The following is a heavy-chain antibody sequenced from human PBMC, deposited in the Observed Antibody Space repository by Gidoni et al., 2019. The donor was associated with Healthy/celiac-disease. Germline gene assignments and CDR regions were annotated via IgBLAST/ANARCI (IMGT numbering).Heavy chain of an antibody. J-gene: IGHJ3*02. CDR2: ISGSGGST. Sequence: EVQLLESGGGLVQPGGSLRLSCAASGFTFSSYAMSWVRQAPGKGLEWVSAISGSGGSTYYADSVKGRFTISRDNSKNTLYLQMNSLRAEDTAVYYCAKDQLIVVVKGDAFDIWGQGTMVTVSS. CDR1: GFTFSSYA. CDR3: AKDQLIVVVKGDAFDI. D-gene: IGHD3-22*01. V-gene: IGHV3-23*01.